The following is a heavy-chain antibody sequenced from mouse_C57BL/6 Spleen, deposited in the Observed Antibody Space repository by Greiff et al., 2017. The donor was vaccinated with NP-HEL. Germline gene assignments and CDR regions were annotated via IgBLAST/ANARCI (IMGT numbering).Heavy chain of an antibody. Sequence: VKLVESGPGLVAPSQSLSITCTVSGFSLTSYAISWVRQPPGKGLEWLGVIWTGGGTNYNSALKSRLSISKDNSNSQVFLKMNSLQTDDTARDNCARNCRDYGRDYYFDFWGQGTTLTVSS. V-gene: IGHV2-9-1*01. J-gene: IGHJ2*01. CDR3: ARNCRDYGRDYYFDF. CDR1: GFSLTSYA. D-gene: IGHD1-1*01. CDR2: IWTGGGT.